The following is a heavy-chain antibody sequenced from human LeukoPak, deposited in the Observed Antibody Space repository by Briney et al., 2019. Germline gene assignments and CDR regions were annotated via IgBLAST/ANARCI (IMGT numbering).Heavy chain of an antibody. J-gene: IGHJ4*02. CDR3: ARPLPTYDFWSGYIA. CDR2: ISGSGGST. D-gene: IGHD3-3*01. Sequence: PGGSLRLSCAASGFPFSSYAMSWVRPAPGKGLEWVSAISGSGGSTYYPDSVKGRFTISRDNSKNTLYLQMNSLRAEDTAVYYCARPLPTYDFWSGYIAWGQGTLVTVSS. CDR1: GFPFSSYA. V-gene: IGHV3-23*01.